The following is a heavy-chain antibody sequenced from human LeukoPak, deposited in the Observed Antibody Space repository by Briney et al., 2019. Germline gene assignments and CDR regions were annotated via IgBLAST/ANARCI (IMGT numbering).Heavy chain of an antibody. CDR2: TTGSSTTR. CDR1: GFTFSSYS. J-gene: IGHJ4*02. Sequence: TGGSLRLSCAASGFTFSSYSMNWVRQTPGKGLEWVSYTTGSSTTRHYADSVKGRFAISRDNAKNSLYLQMDSLRAEDTAVYYCARRGGEMVFDYWGQGILVTVSS. D-gene: IGHD3-10*01. CDR3: ARRGGEMVFDY. V-gene: IGHV3-48*01.